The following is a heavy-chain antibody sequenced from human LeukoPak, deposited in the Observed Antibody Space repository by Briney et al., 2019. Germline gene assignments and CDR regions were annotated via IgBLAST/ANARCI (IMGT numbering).Heavy chain of an antibody. CDR2: IRYDGSSK. J-gene: IGHJ4*02. CDR1: GFSFDNYN. CDR3: AKQGSYCMDY. Sequence: GGSLRLSCAASGFSFDNYNIHWVRQAPGKGLEWLSFIRYDGSSKDFADSVKGRFTISRDNSKDTLYLQMNSLRPEDTAVYFCAKQGSYCMDYWGQGTLVTVSS. V-gene: IGHV3-30*02. D-gene: IGHD3-10*01.